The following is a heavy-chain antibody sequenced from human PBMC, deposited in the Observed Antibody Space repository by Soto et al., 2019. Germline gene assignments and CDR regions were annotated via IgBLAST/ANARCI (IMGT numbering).Heavy chain of an antibody. D-gene: IGHD6-6*01. V-gene: IGHV3-7*01. CDR1: GFTFSSYW. CDR3: ARDRLIAARHFDY. Sequence: GGSLRLSCAASGFTFSSYWMSWVRQAPGKGLEWVANIKQDGSEKYYVDSVKGRFTISRDNAKNSLYLQMNSLRAEDMAVYYCARDRLIAARHFDYWGQGTLVTVSS. J-gene: IGHJ4*02. CDR2: IKQDGSEK.